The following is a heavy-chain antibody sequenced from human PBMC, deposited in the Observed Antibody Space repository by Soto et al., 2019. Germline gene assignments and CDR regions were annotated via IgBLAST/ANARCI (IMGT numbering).Heavy chain of an antibody. CDR2: ISGYNGDT. V-gene: IGHV1-18*01. D-gene: IGHD2-8*01. Sequence: QGHLVQPEAEVKKSGASVKVSCKASGYTFTRYGISWVRQAPGQGLEWMGWISGYNGDTNYAQKFQGRVSMTIDTSTTTAYMELRSLTSDDTAVYYCAKNGHPPYYYYGLDVWGQGTKVTVSS. CDR1: GYTFTRYG. CDR3: AKNGHPPYYYYGLDV. J-gene: IGHJ6*02.